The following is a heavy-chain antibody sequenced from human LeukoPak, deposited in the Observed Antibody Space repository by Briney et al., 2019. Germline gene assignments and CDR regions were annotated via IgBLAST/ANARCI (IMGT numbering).Heavy chain of an antibody. Sequence: GGSLRLSCAASGFTFSSHWISWVRQAPGKGLEWVAHINQDGSQKYYVDSVEGRFAISRDNAKNSLYLQMNSLRAEDTAIYYCAKEGGYYDSSGSVDYWGQGTLVTVSS. J-gene: IGHJ4*02. D-gene: IGHD3-22*01. CDR3: AKEGGYYDSSGSVDY. V-gene: IGHV3-7*01. CDR2: INQDGSQK. CDR1: GFTFSSHW.